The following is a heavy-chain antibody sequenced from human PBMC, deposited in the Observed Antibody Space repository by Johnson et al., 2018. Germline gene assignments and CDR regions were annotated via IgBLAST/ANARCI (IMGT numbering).Heavy chain of an antibody. D-gene: IGHD3-10*01. CDR1: GFTFSSYA. V-gene: IGHV3-30-3*01. J-gene: IGHJ3*02. Sequence: VQLVESGGGVVQPGRSLRLSCAASGFTFSSYAMHWVRQAPGKGLEWVAVISYDGSNKYYADSVKGRFTISRDKSKNTLYLQMNSLRAEDTAVYYCASGSYYGRGGEAFDIWGQGTMVTGSS. CDR3: ASGSYYGRGGEAFDI. CDR2: ISYDGSNK.